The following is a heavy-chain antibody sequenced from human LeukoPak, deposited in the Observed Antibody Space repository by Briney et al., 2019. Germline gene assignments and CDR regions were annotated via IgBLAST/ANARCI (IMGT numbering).Heavy chain of an antibody. CDR3: ARDPYYYGPGSYSPLDY. CDR2: IYYSGST. D-gene: IGHD3-10*01. Sequence: SETLSLTCTVSGGSISSSSYYWGWIRQPPGKGLEWIGSIYYSGSTYYNPSLKSRVTMSVDTSKNQFSLKLSSVTAADTAVYYCARDPYYYGPGSYSPLDYWGQGTLVTVSS. J-gene: IGHJ4*02. V-gene: IGHV4-39*07. CDR1: GGSISSSSYY.